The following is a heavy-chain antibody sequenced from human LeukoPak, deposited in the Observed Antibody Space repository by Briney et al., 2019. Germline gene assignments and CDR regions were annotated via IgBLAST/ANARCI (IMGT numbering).Heavy chain of an antibody. CDR1: GFTFRSHW. CDR2: IKPDESEK. CDR3: AQDKLGSCSSTTCSDFDN. V-gene: IGHV3-7*03. D-gene: IGHD2-2*01. J-gene: IGHJ4*02. Sequence: RGSLRLSCAASGFTFRSHWMSWVRRAPGKGLEWVANIKPDESEKYYVDSVRGRFTVSRDNAKNSLYPQMDSLRAEDTAIYYCAQDKLGSCSSTTCSDFDNWGQGTLVTVSS.